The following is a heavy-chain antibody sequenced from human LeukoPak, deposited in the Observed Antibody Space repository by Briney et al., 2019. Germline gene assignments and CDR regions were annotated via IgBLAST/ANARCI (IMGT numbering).Heavy chain of an antibody. Sequence: PSETLSLTCAVYGGSFSGYYWSWIRQPPGKGLEWIGEINHSGSTNYNPSLKSRVTISVDTSKNQFSLKLSSVTAADTAVYYCASNAGGGGLGDYWGQGTLVTVSS. CDR2: INHSGST. D-gene: IGHD3/OR15-3a*01. CDR3: ASNAGGGGLGDY. V-gene: IGHV4-34*01. CDR1: GGSFSGYY. J-gene: IGHJ4*02.